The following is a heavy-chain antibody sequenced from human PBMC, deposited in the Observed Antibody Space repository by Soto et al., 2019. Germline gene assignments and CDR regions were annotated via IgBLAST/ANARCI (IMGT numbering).Heavy chain of an antibody. Sequence: PGGSLRLSCAASGSSISRYWMSWVRQAPGKGLEWVADKKQDGSEEYYVDSVKGRFTVSRDNAKNSVYLQLTSLRVEDTALYYCARGGFSYGTGIEHWGQGALVTVSS. J-gene: IGHJ5*02. V-gene: IGHV3-7*01. CDR2: KKQDGSEE. D-gene: IGHD5-18*01. CDR1: GSSISRYW. CDR3: ARGGFSYGTGIEH.